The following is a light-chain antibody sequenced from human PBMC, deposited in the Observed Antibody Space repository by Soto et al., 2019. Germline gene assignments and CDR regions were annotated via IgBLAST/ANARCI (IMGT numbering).Light chain of an antibody. V-gene: IGLV2-11*01. CDR2: DVS. J-gene: IGLJ1*01. Sequence: QSALTQPASVSGSPGQSITISCTGTSSDIGEKNDVSWYQQHPGKAPKLMIYDVSKRPSGVPDRFSGSKSGNTASLTISGLQAEDEADYYCCSYAGSYPYVFGTGTKVTVL. CDR1: SSDIGEKND. CDR3: CSYAGSYPYV.